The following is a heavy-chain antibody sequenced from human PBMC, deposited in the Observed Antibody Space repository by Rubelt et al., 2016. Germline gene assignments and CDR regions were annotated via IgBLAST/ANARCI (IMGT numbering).Heavy chain of an antibody. CDR2: IYYSGST. D-gene: IGHD4-17*01. Sequence: QLQLQESGPGLVKPSETLSLTCTVSGGSISSSSYYWGWIRQPPGKGLEWIGSIYYSGSTYYNPSLKSRVTISVDTSKKQFSLKLSAVSAADTAVDYCARLETTVTKRSFDYWGQGTLVTVSS. J-gene: IGHJ4*02. CDR3: ARLETTVTKRSFDY. CDR1: GGSISSSSYY. V-gene: IGHV4-39*01.